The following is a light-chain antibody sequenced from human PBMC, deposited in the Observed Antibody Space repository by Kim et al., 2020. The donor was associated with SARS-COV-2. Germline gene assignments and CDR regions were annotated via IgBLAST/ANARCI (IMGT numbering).Light chain of an antibody. Sequence: ATVGDRVTITCRASQSISSWLAWYQQKPGRAPKFLIYAASMLQRGVPSRFSGSGSGTEFTLTNSSLQPEDSATYYCQQANSFPITFGQGTRLEIK. CDR1: QSISSW. J-gene: IGKJ5*01. CDR3: QQANSFPIT. V-gene: IGKV1-12*01. CDR2: AAS.